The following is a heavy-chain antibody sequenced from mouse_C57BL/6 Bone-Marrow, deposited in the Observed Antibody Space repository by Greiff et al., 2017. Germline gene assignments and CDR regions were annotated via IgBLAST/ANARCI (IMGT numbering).Heavy chain of an antibody. D-gene: IGHD2-3*01. CDR3: TTPRWFGWFAY. J-gene: IGHJ3*01. CDR1: GFNIKDYY. Sequence: EVQGVESGAELVRPGASVKLSCTASGFNIKDYYMHWVKQRPEQGLEWIGRIDPEDGDTEYAPKFQGKATMTADPSSNTDYLQLSSLTSEDTAVYYCTTPRWFGWFAYWGQGTLVTVSA. CDR2: IDPEDGDT. V-gene: IGHV14-1*01.